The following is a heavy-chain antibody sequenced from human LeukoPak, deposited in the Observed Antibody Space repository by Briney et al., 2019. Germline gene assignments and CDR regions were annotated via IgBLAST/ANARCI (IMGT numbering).Heavy chain of an antibody. Sequence: SETLSLTCTVSGGSISRSIYFWGWIRQPPGKGLEWIGSIYYSGTTYYNPSLKSRVTISVDTSKNQFSLKLTSVTAADTAVYFCARGPYGLGSYYWGQGTLVTASS. CDR2: IYYSGTT. V-gene: IGHV4-39*07. CDR1: GGSISRSIYF. J-gene: IGHJ4*02. D-gene: IGHD3-10*01. CDR3: ARGPYGLGSYY.